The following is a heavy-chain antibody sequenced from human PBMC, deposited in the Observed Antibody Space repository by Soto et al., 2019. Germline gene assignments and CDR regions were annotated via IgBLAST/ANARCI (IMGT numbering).Heavy chain of an antibody. J-gene: IGHJ5*02. Sequence: GGSLRLSCAASGFTFSTFEMNWVRQAPGKGLEWVSYISGTGTNIFYADSVKGRFTISRDNAENSLYLQMNSLRVEDTAVYFCARDPGASWFDAWGQGTLVTVSS. CDR2: ISGTGTNI. CDR3: ARDPGASWFDA. V-gene: IGHV3-48*03. CDR1: GFTFSTFE.